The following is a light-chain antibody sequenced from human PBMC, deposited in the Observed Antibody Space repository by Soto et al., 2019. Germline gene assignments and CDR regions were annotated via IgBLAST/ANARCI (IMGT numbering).Light chain of an antibody. J-gene: IGKJ1*01. CDR3: QQSNNFPWT. V-gene: IGKV1-12*01. CDR1: QGIRRW. Sequence: DIQMTQSPSSVSASVGDRVIITCRASQGIRRWLAWYQQKPGKAPKLLIQVASSLQSGVSSRFSGTGSGTDFTLTISSLQPEDVATYYCQQSNNFPWTFGQGTKVEI. CDR2: VAS.